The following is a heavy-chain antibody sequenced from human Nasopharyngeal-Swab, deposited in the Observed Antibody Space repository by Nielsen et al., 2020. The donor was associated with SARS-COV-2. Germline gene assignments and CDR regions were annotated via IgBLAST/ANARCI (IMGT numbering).Heavy chain of an antibody. V-gene: IGHV3-48*04. Sequence: GESLKISCAASGFTFSNYGMSWVRQAPGEGLEWVSYISGTNTIYYEDSVKGRFTISRDNAENSLFLQMNSLRTEDTALYYCAKDLGITVAGTGQDYWGQGTLVTVSS. CDR1: GFTFSNYG. D-gene: IGHD6-19*01. CDR2: ISGTNTI. CDR3: AKDLGITVAGTGQDY. J-gene: IGHJ4*02.